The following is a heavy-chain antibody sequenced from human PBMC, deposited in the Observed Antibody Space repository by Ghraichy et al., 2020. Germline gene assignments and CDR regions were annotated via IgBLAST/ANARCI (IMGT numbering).Heavy chain of an antibody. V-gene: IGHV3-11*01. D-gene: IGHD6-13*01. J-gene: IGHJ2*01. CDR3: ARGEGSSWYFPYFDL. CDR2: ISSSGSTI. Sequence: GESLNISCAASGFTFSDYYMSWIRQAPGKGLEWVSYISSSGSTIYYADSVKGRFTISRDNAKNSLYLQMNSLRAEDTAVYYCARGEGSSWYFPYFDLWGRGTLVTVSS. CDR1: GFTFSDYY.